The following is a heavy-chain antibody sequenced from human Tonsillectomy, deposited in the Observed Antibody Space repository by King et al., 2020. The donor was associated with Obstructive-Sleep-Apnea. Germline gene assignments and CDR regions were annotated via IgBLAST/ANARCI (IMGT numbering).Heavy chain of an antibody. D-gene: IGHD6-19*01. CDR3: ARETRLGIAVAGNWFDP. CDR1: GGTFSSYA. V-gene: IGHV1-69*01. J-gene: IGHJ5*02. Sequence: QLVQSGAEVKKPGSSVKVSCKASGGTFSSYAISWVRQAPGQGLEWMGGIIPIFGTANYAQKFQGRVTITADESTSTAYMELSSLRSGGTAVYYCARETRLGIAVAGNWFDPWGQGTLVTVSS. CDR2: IIPIFGTA.